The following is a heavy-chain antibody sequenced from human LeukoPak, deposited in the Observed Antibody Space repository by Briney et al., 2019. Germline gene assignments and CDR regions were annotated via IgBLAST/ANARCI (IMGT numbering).Heavy chain of an antibody. CDR1: GGTFSSYA. V-gene: IGHV1-69*13. D-gene: IGHD6-19*01. Sequence: SVKVSCEASGGTFSSYAISWVRQAPGQGLEWMGGIIPIFGTANYAQKFQGRVTITADVSTSTAYMELSSLRSEDTAVYYCARDSRGAYSSGSSLNYYYYGMDVWGQGTTVTVSS. CDR3: ARDSRGAYSSGSSLNYYYYGMDV. J-gene: IGHJ6*02. CDR2: IIPIFGTA.